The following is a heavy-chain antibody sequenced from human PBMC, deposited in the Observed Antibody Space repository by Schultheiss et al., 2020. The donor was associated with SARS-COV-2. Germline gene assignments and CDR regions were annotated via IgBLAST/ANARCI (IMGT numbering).Heavy chain of an antibody. CDR2: IYYTGST. D-gene: IGHD3-9*01. Sequence: SETLSLTCTVSGGSISSSSYFWGWIRQPPGKGLEWIGTIYYTGSTYYNPSLKSRVTISVDTSKNQFSLKLSSVTAADTAVYYCARGVRSHYDIWTGFYRKFGGMDVWGQGTTVTVSS. V-gene: IGHV4-39*07. CDR3: ARGVRSHYDIWTGFYRKFGGMDV. CDR1: GGSISSSSYF. J-gene: IGHJ6*02.